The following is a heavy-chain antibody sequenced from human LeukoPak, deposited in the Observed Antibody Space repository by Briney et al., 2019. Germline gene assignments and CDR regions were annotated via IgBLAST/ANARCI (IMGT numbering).Heavy chain of an antibody. CDR2: ISYDGSNK. Sequence: QAGGSLRLSCAASGFTFSSYAMHWVRQAPGKGLEWVAVISYDGSNKYYADSVKGRFTISRDNAKNSLYLQMNSLRAEDTALYYCAKAFEIRGVNLAPYGMDVWGQGTTVTVSS. V-gene: IGHV3-30-3*01. CDR1: GFTFSSYA. D-gene: IGHD3-10*01. CDR3: AKAFEIRGVNLAPYGMDV. J-gene: IGHJ6*02.